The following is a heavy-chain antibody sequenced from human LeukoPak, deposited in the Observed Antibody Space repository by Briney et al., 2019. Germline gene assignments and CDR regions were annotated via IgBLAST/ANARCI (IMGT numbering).Heavy chain of an antibody. J-gene: IGHJ4*02. CDR2: IRYDGSNK. V-gene: IGHV3-30*02. CDR3: ARDHTGGYKHFDY. Sequence: GGSLRLSCAASGFTFSSYGMHWVRQAPGKGLEWVAFIRYDGSNKYYADSVKGRFTISRDNSKNALYLQMNSLRAEDTAVYYCARDHTGGYKHFDYWGQGTLVTVSS. CDR1: GFTFSSYG. D-gene: IGHD5-24*01.